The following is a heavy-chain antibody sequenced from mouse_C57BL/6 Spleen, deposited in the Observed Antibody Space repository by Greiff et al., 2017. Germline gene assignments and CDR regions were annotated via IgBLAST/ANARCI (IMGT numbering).Heavy chain of an antibody. CDR2: IRLKSDNYAT. V-gene: IGHV6-3*01. CDR1: GFTFSNYW. D-gene: IGHD1-1*01. J-gene: IGHJ2*01. Sequence: EVKLEESGGGLVQPGGSMKLSCVASGFTFSNYWMNWVRQSPEKGLEWVAQIRLKSDNYATHYAESVKGRFTISRDDSKSSVYLQMHNLRAEDTGIYYCTGTTVVAFDYWGQGTTLTVSS. CDR3: TGTTVVAFDY.